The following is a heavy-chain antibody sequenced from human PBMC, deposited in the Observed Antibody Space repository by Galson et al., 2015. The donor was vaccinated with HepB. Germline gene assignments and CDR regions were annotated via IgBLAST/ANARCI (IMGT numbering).Heavy chain of an antibody. CDR2: IRKDGTEK. CDR1: GFTFSSHW. CDR3: VRGGTVTTRVAFDI. D-gene: IGHD4-17*01. Sequence: SLRLSCAVSGFTFSSHWMSWVRQAPGKGLEWVANIRKDGTEKCYVDSVKGRFTISRDNTANSLSLQMNSLTADDTAVYYCVRGGTVTTRVAFDIWGQGTKVTVS. V-gene: IGHV3-7*03. J-gene: IGHJ3*02.